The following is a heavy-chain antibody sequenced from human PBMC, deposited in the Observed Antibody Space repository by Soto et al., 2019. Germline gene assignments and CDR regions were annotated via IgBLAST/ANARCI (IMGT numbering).Heavy chain of an antibody. D-gene: IGHD6-19*01. J-gene: IGHJ4*02. Sequence: GGSLRLSCAASGFTFSSYAMSWVRQAPGKGLEWVSAISGSGGSTYYADSVKGRFTISRDNSKNTLYLQMNSLRAEDTAVYYCAKDIKRGIAVAVDYWGQGTLVTVSS. CDR2: ISGSGGST. CDR3: AKDIKRGIAVAVDY. CDR1: GFTFSSYA. V-gene: IGHV3-23*01.